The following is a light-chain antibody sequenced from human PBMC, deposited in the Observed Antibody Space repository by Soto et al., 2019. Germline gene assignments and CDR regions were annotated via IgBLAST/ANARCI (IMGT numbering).Light chain of an antibody. V-gene: IGKV4-1*01. J-gene: IGKJ5*01. CDR3: QQYYSAPHT. Sequence: DIVMTQSPDSLGVSLGERATINCKSSQSVLYSSNNKNYLAWYQQKPGQPPKLLIYWASTRESGVPDRFSGSGSGADFTLTISSLQAEDVAVYFCQQYYSAPHTFGQGTRLEIK. CDR2: WAS. CDR1: QSVLYSSNNKNY.